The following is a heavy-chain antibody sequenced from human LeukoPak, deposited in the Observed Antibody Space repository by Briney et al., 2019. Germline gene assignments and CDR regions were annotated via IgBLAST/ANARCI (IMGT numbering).Heavy chain of an antibody. J-gene: IGHJ5*02. CDR1: GYTFTSYG. V-gene: IGHV1-46*01. CDR2: INPSGGST. Sequence: ASVKVSCKASGYTFTSYGISWVRQAPGQGLEWMGIINPSGGSTSYAQKFQGRVTMTRDTSTSTAYMELRSLRSDDTAVYYCARDYGFGEFSFDPWGQGTLVTVSS. D-gene: IGHD3-10*01. CDR3: ARDYGFGEFSFDP.